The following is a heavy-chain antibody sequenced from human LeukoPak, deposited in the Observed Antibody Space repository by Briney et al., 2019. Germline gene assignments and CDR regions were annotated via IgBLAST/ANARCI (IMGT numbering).Heavy chain of an antibody. D-gene: IGHD3-22*01. CDR1: GFTFNTYS. CDR3: ATGTGHYYDSSGYYYGGDY. Sequence: GGSLRLSCAASGFTFNTYSLSWVRQAPGKGLEWVSSISSSSSYIYYADSVKGRFTISRDNAKKSLYLQMNSLRAEDTAVYYCATGTGHYYDSSGYYYGGDYWGQGTLVTVSS. V-gene: IGHV3-21*01. CDR2: ISSSSSYI. J-gene: IGHJ4*02.